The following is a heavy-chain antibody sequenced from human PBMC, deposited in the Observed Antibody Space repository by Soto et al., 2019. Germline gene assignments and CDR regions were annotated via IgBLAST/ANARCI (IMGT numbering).Heavy chain of an antibody. CDR1: GFTFSSYS. V-gene: IGHV3-21*01. CDR3: ASGTVVVVAAKWWVP. D-gene: IGHD2-15*01. CDR2: ISSSSSYI. J-gene: IGHJ5*02. Sequence: GGSLRLSCAASGFTFSSYSMNWVRQAPGKGLEWVSSISSSSSYIYYADSVKGRFTISRDNAKNSLYLQMNSLRAEDTAVYYCASGTVVVVAAKWWVPSGQGTLVTVSS.